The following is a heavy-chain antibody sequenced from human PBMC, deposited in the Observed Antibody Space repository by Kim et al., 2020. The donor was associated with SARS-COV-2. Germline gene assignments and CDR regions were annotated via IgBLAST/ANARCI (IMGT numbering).Heavy chain of an antibody. CDR2: ISYDGSNK. V-gene: IGHV3-30*04. CDR3: ARDPVVRGVTRGEFDY. D-gene: IGHD3-10*01. J-gene: IGHJ4*02. Sequence: GGSLRLSCAASGFTFSSYAMHWVRQAPGKGLEWVAVISYDGSNKYYADSVKGRFIISRDNSKNTLYLQMNSLRAEDTAVYYCARDPVVRGVTRGEFDYWGQGTLVTVSS. CDR1: GFTFSSYA.